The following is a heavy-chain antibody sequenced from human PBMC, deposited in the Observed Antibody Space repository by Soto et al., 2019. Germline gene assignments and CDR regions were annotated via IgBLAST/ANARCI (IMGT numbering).Heavy chain of an antibody. Sequence: PSETLSLTCAVYGGSFSGYYWSWIRQPPGKGLERIGEINHSGSTNYNPSLKSRVTISVGTSKNQFSLKLSSVTAADTAVYYCAGIGGIAVAGTAYWGQGTLVTVPQ. J-gene: IGHJ4*02. V-gene: IGHV4-34*01. CDR3: AGIGGIAVAGTAY. CDR2: INHSGST. CDR1: GGSFSGYY. D-gene: IGHD6-19*01.